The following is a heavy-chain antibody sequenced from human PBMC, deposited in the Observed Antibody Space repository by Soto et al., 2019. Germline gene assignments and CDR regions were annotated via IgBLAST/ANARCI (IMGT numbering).Heavy chain of an antibody. CDR1: GFTLSNYW. Sequence: GSLRLPCAASGFTLSNYWMTWVRQAPGKGLEWVANINKDESQKNYVDTVKGRFTIARDNGQNSLSLQINSLRDEDTAVYYCVRELGLAYWGQGALVTVSS. J-gene: IGHJ4*02. D-gene: IGHD7-27*01. CDR2: INKDESQK. V-gene: IGHV3-7*03. CDR3: VRELGLAY.